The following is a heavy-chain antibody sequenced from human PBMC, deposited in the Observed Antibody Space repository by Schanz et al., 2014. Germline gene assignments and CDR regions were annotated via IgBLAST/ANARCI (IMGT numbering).Heavy chain of an antibody. CDR2: LSGSGGST. V-gene: IGHV3-23*01. J-gene: IGHJ4*02. CDR3: ARAHGNNWYGKGLAC. D-gene: IGHD1-1*01. Sequence: EVQLLESGGGLVQPGGSLRLSCAASGFTFSSYAMSWVRQAPGKGLEWVSALSGSGGSTYYADSVKGRFTISRDNSKNTLYLQMNSLRADDTAVYVCARAHGNNWYGKGLACSGQGTQVTVSS. CDR1: GFTFSSYA.